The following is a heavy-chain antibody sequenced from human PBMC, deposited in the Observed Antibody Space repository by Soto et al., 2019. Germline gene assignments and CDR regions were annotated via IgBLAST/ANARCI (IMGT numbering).Heavy chain of an antibody. Sequence: SVKVSCKASGYTFTSYGISWVRQAPGQGLEWMGWISAYNGNTNYAQKLQGRVTMTTDTSTSTAYMELRSLRSDDTAVYYCARDQRLGYCSGGSCSDFDYWGQGTLVTVSS. CDR3: ARDQRLGYCSGGSCSDFDY. CDR2: ISAYNGNT. J-gene: IGHJ4*02. D-gene: IGHD2-15*01. CDR1: GYTFTSYG. V-gene: IGHV1-18*01.